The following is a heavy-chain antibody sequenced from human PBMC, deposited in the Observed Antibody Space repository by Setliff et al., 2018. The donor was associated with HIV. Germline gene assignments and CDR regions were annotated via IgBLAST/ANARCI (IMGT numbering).Heavy chain of an antibody. CDR2: IIPIFNTA. CDR1: GGTFSPYA. J-gene: IGHJ5*02. V-gene: IGHV1-69*13. CDR3: ARDQATGYEKVWFSWIDP. Sequence: SVKVSCKASGGTFSPYAINWVRQAPGQGLEWMGGIIPIFNTANYAQKFQGRVTITADGSTSTAYMELSSLRFEDTATYYCARDQATGYEKVWFSWIDPWGQGTLVTVSS. D-gene: IGHD5-12*01.